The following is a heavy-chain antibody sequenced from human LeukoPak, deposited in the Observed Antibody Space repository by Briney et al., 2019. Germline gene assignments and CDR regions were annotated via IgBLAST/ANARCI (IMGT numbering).Heavy chain of an antibody. CDR1: GFSFSTYG. V-gene: IGHV3-30*03. CDR2: MSYDESNK. J-gene: IGHJ4*02. D-gene: IGHD6-25*01. CDR3: ATSRDRYGSGACLDY. Sequence: GGSLRPSCAAPGFSFSTYGMHWVRQAPGKGLEWLTVMSYDESNKYYIESLKGRFSISRDKSKNTLYLDMNSLRVEDTAVYYCATSRDRYGSGACLDYWGQGTPV.